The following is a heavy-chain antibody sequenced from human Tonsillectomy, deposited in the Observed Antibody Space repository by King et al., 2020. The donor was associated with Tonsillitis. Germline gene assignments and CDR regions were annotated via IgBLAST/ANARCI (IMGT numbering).Heavy chain of an antibody. CDR2: INHSGST. V-gene: IGHV4-34*01. CDR1: GGSFSGYY. CDR3: ARGRRVPYYGSGSPMAFDI. D-gene: IGHD3-10*01. Sequence: VQLQQWGAGLLKPPETLSLTCAVYGGSFSGYYWSWIRQPPGKGLEWIGEINHSGSTNYNPSLKSRVTVSVDTSKNQFSLKLSSVTAADTAVYYCARGRRVPYYGSGSPMAFDIWRQGTMLTVSS. J-gene: IGHJ3*02.